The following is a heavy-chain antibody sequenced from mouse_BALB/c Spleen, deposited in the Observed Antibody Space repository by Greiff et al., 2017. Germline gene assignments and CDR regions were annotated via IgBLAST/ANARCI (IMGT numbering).Heavy chain of an antibody. CDR3: TSDAMDY. Sequence: VQLKESGGGLVQPGGSMKLSCVASGFTFSNYWMNWVRQSPEKGLEWVAEIRLKSNNYATHYAESVKGRFTISRDDSKSSVYLQMNNLRAEDTGIYYCTSDAMDYWGQGTSVTVSS. CDR1: GFTFSNYW. J-gene: IGHJ4*01. V-gene: IGHV6-6*02. CDR2: IRLKSNNYAT.